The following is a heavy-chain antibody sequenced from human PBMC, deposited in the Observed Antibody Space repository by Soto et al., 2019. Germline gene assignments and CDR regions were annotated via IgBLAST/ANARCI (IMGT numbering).Heavy chain of an antibody. CDR3: ARGWFGPDV. J-gene: IGHJ6*04. Sequence: EVQLVECGGGLVQPGGSLRLSCAASGFTLSGRSMHWVRQAPGKGLVWVSGIDNAGTDSTYADSVKGRFTSSRDNAKNMLYLQMNILRVEDTAVYYCARGWFGPDVWGKGTTVTVSS. V-gene: IGHV3-74*01. CDR1: GFTLSGRS. D-gene: IGHD3-10*01. CDR2: IDNAGTDS.